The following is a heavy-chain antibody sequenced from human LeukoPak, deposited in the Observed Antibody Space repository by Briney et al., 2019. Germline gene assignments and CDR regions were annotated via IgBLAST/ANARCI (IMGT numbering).Heavy chain of an antibody. Sequence: GGSLRLSCAASGFTFSAYWMSWVRQAPGKGLEWVANIKDDGSDKYYVDSVKGRFTISRDNAKNSLYLQMNSLRDDDTAVYYCARAAGGTSRDYWGQGTLVTVSS. CDR1: GFTFSAYW. J-gene: IGHJ4*02. CDR2: IKDDGSDK. CDR3: ARAAGGTSRDY. D-gene: IGHD1-26*01. V-gene: IGHV3-7*01.